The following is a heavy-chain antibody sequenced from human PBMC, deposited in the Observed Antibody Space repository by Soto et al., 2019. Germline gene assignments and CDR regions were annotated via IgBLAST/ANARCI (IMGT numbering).Heavy chain of an antibody. CDR3: ARLPPRYPTYGMDV. Sequence: QVQLVQSGAEVKKPGASVKVSCKASGYTFTDYYMHWVRQAPAQGLEWMGWINPNSGGTNYAQKFQGRVTMTRDTSISTAYMELSRLRSDDTAVYYCARLPPRYPTYGMDVWGQGTTVTVSS. CDR2: INPNSGGT. D-gene: IGHD1-26*01. J-gene: IGHJ6*02. CDR1: GYTFTDYY. V-gene: IGHV1-2*02.